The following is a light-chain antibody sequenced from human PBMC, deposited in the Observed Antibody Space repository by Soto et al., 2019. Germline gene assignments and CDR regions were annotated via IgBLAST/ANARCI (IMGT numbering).Light chain of an antibody. J-gene: IGLJ1*01. CDR1: SDDVGAYNL. CDR2: KVS. V-gene: IGLV2-14*03. Sequence: QSVLTQPASVSGSPGQSITISCTGTSDDVGAYNLVSWYQQHPGQAPKVLIYKVSNRPSGVSNRFSASKSGNTASLTISGLQAEDEAIYLCSSYTSDSRVFATGTKVTVL. CDR3: SSYTSDSRV.